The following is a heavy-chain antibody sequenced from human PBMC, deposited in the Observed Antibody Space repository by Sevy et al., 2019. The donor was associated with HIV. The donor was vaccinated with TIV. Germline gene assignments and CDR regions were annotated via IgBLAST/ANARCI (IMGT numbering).Heavy chain of an antibody. J-gene: IGHJ6*02. Sequence: ASVKVSCKASSFTFTNSAVQWVRQAHGQRLEWIGWIVVGSGDTNYAHNFQERVTISRDMSTATVSMELSGLRSEDTAVYYCAAESRGSCSGRSCSVENGMDVWGPGTTVTVSS. V-gene: IGHV1-58*01. CDR3: AAESRGSCSGRSCSVENGMDV. CDR2: IVVGSGDT. D-gene: IGHD2-15*01. CDR1: SFTFTNSA.